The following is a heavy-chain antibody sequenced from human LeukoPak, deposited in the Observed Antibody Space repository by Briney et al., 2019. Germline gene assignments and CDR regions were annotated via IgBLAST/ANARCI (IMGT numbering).Heavy chain of an antibody. CDR1: GFTFSSYS. V-gene: IGHV3-7*04. CDR3: ARDSGSYRYFDY. D-gene: IGHD1-26*01. CDR2: IHQDGDEK. Sequence: GSLRLSCAASGFTFSSYSMNWVRQAPGKGLEWVANIHQDGDEKHYVDSVKGRFTISRDNARNAVFLEMNSLSAEDTAVYYCARDSGSYRYFDYWGQGILVMVSS. J-gene: IGHJ4*02.